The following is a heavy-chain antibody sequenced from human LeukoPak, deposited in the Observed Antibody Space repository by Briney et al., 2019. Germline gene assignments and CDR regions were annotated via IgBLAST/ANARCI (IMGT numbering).Heavy chain of an antibody. CDR2: ISLNNGNT. J-gene: IGHJ5*02. V-gene: IGHV1-18*01. Sequence: GASVKVSCKAFDYTFSRHGISWVRQAPGQGLEWMGWISLNNGNTDYGQKFQGRVTMTTDTSTGTAYMELRSLRYNDTAVYYCARVSIYGLGDAQLADPWGQGTLVTVSS. CDR3: ARVSIYGLGDAQLADP. D-gene: IGHD3-10*01. CDR1: DYTFSRHG.